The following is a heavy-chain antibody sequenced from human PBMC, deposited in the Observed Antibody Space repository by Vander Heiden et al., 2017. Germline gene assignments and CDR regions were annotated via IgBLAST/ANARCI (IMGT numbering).Heavy chain of an antibody. J-gene: IGHJ4*01. D-gene: IGHD3-3*01. V-gene: IGHV3-23*01. CDR3: AKVYDFWSGPIDY. Sequence: EVQLLESGGGLVQPGGSLRLSCAASGFTFSSYAMSWVRQAPGKGLEWVSAISGSGGSTYYADAVKGRFTISRDNSKNTLYLQMNRLRAEDTAVYYCAKVYDFWSGPIDYWGHGTLVTVSS. CDR2: ISGSGGST. CDR1: GFTFSSYA.